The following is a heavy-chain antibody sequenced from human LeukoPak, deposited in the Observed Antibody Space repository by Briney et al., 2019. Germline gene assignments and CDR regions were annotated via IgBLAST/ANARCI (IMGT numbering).Heavy chain of an antibody. D-gene: IGHD4-17*01. CDR1: GFTLTTYS. CDR3: AKEKNDSGDYSSMDV. V-gene: IGHV3-30*02. J-gene: IGHJ6*03. CDR2: IQYDGRNK. Sequence: GGSLRLSCAASGFTLTTYSIHWVRQAPGKGLEWVAFIQYDGRNKCCADYVKGRFTVSRDNSKNTLYLQMNSLRVEDTAIYYCAKEKNDSGDYSSMDVWGKGTTVTVSS.